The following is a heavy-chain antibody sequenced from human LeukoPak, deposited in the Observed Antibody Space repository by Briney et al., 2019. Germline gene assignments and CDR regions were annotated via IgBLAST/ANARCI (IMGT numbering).Heavy chain of an antibody. CDR2: IKSKPDGETR. D-gene: IGHD2-8*01. CDR3: STGTHSINGPGFDY. J-gene: IGHJ4*02. V-gene: IGHV3-15*01. Sequence: PGGSLRLSCTAYGFTFSNAWMNWVRQAPGKGLEWVGRIKSKPDGETRDYAAPVKGRFTISRDDSKNTLYLQMNSLKMEDTGVFYCSTGTHSINGPGFDYRGQGTLVTVSS. CDR1: GFTFSNAW.